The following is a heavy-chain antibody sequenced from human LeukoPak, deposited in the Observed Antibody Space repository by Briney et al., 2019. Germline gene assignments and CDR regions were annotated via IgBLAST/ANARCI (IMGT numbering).Heavy chain of an antibody. CDR3: ASTYCSGGSWYWALDY. J-gene: IGHJ4*02. CDR1: GGSIGSYY. V-gene: IGHV4-59*08. CDR2: IYYSGST. Sequence: PSETLSLTCTVSGGSIGSYYWSWIRQPPGKGLEWIGYIYYSGSTNYNPSLKSRVTISVDTSKNQFSLKLASVPAADTAVYYCASTYCSGGSWYWALDYWGQGTLVTVSS. D-gene: IGHD2-15*01.